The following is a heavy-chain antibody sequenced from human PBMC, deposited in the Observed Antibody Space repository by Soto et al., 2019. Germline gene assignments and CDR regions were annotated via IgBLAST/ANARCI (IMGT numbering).Heavy chain of an antibody. CDR3: AKVYGGATLHDY. CDR1: GGSINTYY. CDR2: VYTTGST. Sequence: SETLSLTCTVTGGSINTYYWSWIRQSAGKGLEWIGRVYTTGSTNYNPSLKSRVTISVDTSRNQFSLSLRSVTAADTAVYYCAKVYGGATLHDYWGQGTLVTVSS. J-gene: IGHJ4*02. V-gene: IGHV4-4*07. D-gene: IGHD1-26*01.